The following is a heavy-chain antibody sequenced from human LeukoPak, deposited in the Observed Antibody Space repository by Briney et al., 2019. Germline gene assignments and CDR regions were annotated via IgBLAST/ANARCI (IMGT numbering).Heavy chain of an antibody. CDR2: ISGSGGST. CDR3: AKDWVAAAAWV. V-gene: IGHV3-23*01. J-gene: IGHJ4*02. CDR1: GFIFRNYW. D-gene: IGHD6-13*01. Sequence: GGSLRLSCDASGFIFRNYWMHWVRQVPGKGLEWVSAISGSGGSTYYADSVKGRFTISRDNSKNTLYLQMNSLRAEDTAVYYCAKDWVAAAAWVWGQGTLVTVSS.